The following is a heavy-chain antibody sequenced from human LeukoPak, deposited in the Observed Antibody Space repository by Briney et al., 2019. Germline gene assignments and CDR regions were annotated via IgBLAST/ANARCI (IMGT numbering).Heavy chain of an antibody. Sequence: GGSLRLSCAASEFSFSNYAMTWVRQAPGKGLEWVSTISGSGDRTYYADSVKGRFTISRDNSKNTLYVQMNSLRAEDTAVYYCAKDIRSSWYYFQDWGQGTLVTVSS. D-gene: IGHD6-13*01. V-gene: IGHV3-23*01. CDR1: EFSFSNYA. CDR3: AKDIRSSWYYFQD. J-gene: IGHJ1*01. CDR2: ISGSGDRT.